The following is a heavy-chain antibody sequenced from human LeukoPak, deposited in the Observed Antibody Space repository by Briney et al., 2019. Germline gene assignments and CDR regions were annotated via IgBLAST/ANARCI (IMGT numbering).Heavy chain of an antibody. CDR2: MNPNSGNT. CDR1: GYTFTGYD. CDR3: ARINVPPPVGSKELRYFDWQYYFDY. J-gene: IGHJ4*02. V-gene: IGHV1-8*01. Sequence: ASVKVSCKASGYTFTGYDINWVRQATGQGLEWMGWMNPNSGNTGYAQKFQGRVTMTRNTSISTAYMELSSLRSEDTAVYYCARINVPPPVGSKELRYFDWQYYFDYWGQGTLVTVSS. D-gene: IGHD3-9*01.